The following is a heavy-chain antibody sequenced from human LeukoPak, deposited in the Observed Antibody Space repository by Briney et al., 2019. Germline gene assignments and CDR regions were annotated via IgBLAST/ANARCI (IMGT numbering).Heavy chain of an antibody. J-gene: IGHJ4*02. D-gene: IGHD3-22*01. V-gene: IGHV3-48*04. Sequence: PGGSLRLSCAASGFAFSRNNMNWVRQAPGKGLEWVSYISSSSSTIHYADSVKGRFTISRDNAKSSLYLQMNSLRAEDTAVYYCVGFSSGSAFDYWGQGTLVTVSS. CDR3: VGFSSGSAFDY. CDR1: GFAFSRNN. CDR2: ISSSSSTI.